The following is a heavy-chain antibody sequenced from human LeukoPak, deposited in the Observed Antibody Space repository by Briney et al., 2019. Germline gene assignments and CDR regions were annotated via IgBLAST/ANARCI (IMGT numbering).Heavy chain of an antibody. Sequence: ASVKVSCKASGYTFTGYYVHWVRQAPGQGLEWMGWINPNSGGTNYAQKFQGRVTMTRDTSISTAYMELSRLRSDDTAVYYCARTPGYSSSWYLSYYYYYMDVWGKGTTVTVSS. CDR2: INPNSGGT. CDR1: GYTFTGYY. D-gene: IGHD6-13*01. CDR3: ARTPGYSSSWYLSYYYYYMDV. J-gene: IGHJ6*03. V-gene: IGHV1-2*02.